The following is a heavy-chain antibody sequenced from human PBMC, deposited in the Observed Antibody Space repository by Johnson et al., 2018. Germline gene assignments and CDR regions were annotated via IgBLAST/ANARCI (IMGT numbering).Heavy chain of an antibody. D-gene: IGHD4-17*01. CDR3: ASYRGDYAEYFPN. V-gene: IGHV4-30-4*01. Sequence: QVRLQEAGPRLVKPSQTLSLTCSVSGGSISSGRYYWSWLRQPPGKGPEWIWYIYYTGSHYYNPSLQSRVTISLNPSKNLFSLKLNSVTAADTAVYFCASYRGDYAEYFPNWGQDTLVTVSS. J-gene: IGHJ1*01. CDR2: IYYTGSH. CDR1: GGSISSGRYY.